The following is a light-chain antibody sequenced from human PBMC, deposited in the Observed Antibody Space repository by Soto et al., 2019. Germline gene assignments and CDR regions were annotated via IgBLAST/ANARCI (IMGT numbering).Light chain of an antibody. CDR3: QRYDDWPLT. CDR1: QSVGSN. J-gene: IGKJ4*01. CDR2: GAS. Sequence: ETVMTQSPATLSVSPGERATLSCRASQSVGSNLAWYQQKPGQAPRLLIYGASTRATGIPARFSGSGSGTEFTLTISSLQSEDFAVYFCQRYDDWPLTFGGGTKVDI. V-gene: IGKV3-15*01.